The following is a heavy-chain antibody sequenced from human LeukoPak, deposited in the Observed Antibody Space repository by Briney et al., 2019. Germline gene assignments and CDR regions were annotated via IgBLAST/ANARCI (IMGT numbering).Heavy chain of an antibody. CDR2: IRWNSGSI. D-gene: IGHD6-19*01. CDR1: GFIFNNYA. J-gene: IGHJ4*02. Sequence: PGGSLRLSCAGSGFIFNNYAMHWVRQPPGKGLEWVSGIRWNSGSIDYADSVKGRFTISRDNAKNSLYLQMNSLRVEDTAFHYCAKGNRRHYTSGPNPDSLHWGQGALVTVSS. V-gene: IGHV3-9*01. CDR3: AKGNRRHYTSGPNPDSLH.